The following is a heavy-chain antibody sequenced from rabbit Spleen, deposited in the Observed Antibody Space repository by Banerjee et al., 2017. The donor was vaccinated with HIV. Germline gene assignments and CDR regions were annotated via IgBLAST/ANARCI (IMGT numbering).Heavy chain of an antibody. CDR3: ASAYSDIYFDL. Sequence: QEQLVESGGGLVQPGGSLKLSCKASGFDFSNYGVTWVRQAPGKGLEWIGCIGTGTGTSYYASWAKGRFTIAKTSSTTVTLQMTSLTAADTATYFCASAYSDIYFDLWGQGTLVTVS. D-gene: IGHD6-1*01. V-gene: IGHV1S45*01. CDR1: GFDFSNYG. J-gene: IGHJ4*01. CDR2: IGTGTGTS.